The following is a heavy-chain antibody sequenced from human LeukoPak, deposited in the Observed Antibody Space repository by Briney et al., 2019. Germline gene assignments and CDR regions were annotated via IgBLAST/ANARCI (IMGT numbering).Heavy chain of an antibody. CDR3: AKGTEYSRGWDIDY. V-gene: IGHV3-23*01. J-gene: IGHJ4*02. D-gene: IGHD6-19*01. CDR2: ISGSGGST. CDR1: GVSFSSYA. Sequence: GGSLRLSCAASGVSFSSYAMSWVRQAPGEGLDWGSAISGSGGSTFYADSVKGRFTISRDNYKNTLYLQMNSLRAEDTAIYYCAKGTEYSRGWDIDYWGQGALVTVSS.